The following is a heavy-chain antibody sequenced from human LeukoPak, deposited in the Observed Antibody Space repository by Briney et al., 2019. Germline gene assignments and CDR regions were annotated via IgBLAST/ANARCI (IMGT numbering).Heavy chain of an antibody. D-gene: IGHD3-9*01. Sequence: GGSLRLSCAASGLTFDDYGMSWVRQAPGKGLEWVSGINWNGGSTGYADSVKGRFTISRDNAKNSLYLQMNSLRAEDTALYHCARGDILTGYYLFDYWGQGTLVTVSS. J-gene: IGHJ4*02. V-gene: IGHV3-20*01. CDR2: INWNGGST. CDR3: ARGDILTGYYLFDY. CDR1: GLTFDDYG.